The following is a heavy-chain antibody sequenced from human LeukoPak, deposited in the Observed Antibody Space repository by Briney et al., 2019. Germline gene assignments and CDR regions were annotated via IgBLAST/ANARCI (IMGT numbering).Heavy chain of an antibody. CDR2: ISGSGVTT. J-gene: IGHJ1*01. CDR1: GFTFSSHA. CDR3: AKKVVVGATSPYSDFQD. D-gene: IGHD1-26*01. Sequence: GGSLRLSCVASGFTFSSHAVTWVRQAPGKGLEWVSAISGSGVTTHYAGSVKGRFSISRDNSKNTLYLQMNSLRAEDTALYYCAKKVVVGATSPYSDFQDWGQGTLVTVSS. V-gene: IGHV3-23*01.